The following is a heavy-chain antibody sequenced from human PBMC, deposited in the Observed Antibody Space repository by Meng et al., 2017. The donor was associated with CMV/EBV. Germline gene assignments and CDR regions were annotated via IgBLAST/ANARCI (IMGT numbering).Heavy chain of an antibody. CDR2: ISGSGGST. CDR1: GFTFSSYA. CDR3: AKELPHIFPNYYYGMDV. J-gene: IGHJ6*02. Sequence: GESLKISCAASGFTFSSYAMSWVRQAPGKGPEWVSAISGSGGSTYYADSVKGRFTISRDNSKNTLYLQMNSLRAEDTAVYYCAKELPHIFPNYYYGMDVWGQGTTVTVSS. V-gene: IGHV3-23*01.